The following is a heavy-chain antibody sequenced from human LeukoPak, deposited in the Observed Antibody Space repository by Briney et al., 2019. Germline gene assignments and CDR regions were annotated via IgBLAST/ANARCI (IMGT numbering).Heavy chain of an antibody. CDR1: GFTFTTYD. D-gene: IGHD2-15*01. CDR2: IGTTGDT. CDR3: ARDRGGGHMDV. V-gene: IGHV3-13*01. J-gene: IGHJ6*03. Sequence: GGSLRLSCAASGFTFTTYDMHWVRQATGKGLEWVSAIGTTGDTYYPGSVKGRFTISRENAKNSLYLRMNSLRAGDTAVYYCARDRGGGHMDVWGKGTTVTISS.